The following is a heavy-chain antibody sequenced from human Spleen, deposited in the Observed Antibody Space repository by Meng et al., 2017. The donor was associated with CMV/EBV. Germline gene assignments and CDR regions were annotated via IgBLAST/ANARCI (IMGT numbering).Heavy chain of an antibody. CDR1: GFTFRSFA. V-gene: IGHV3-30-3*01. CDR3: GRGHSGYDWRRGYYYYGMDV. Sequence: GESLKISCAASGFTFRSFAMHWVRQAPGKGLEWVATISYDGDKKYYGDAVKGRFTVSRDNSENSLSLLMNTLRDEDTAVYYCGRGHSGYDWRRGYYYYGMDVWGRGTTVTVSS. CDR2: ISYDGDKK. D-gene: IGHD5-12*01. J-gene: IGHJ6*02.